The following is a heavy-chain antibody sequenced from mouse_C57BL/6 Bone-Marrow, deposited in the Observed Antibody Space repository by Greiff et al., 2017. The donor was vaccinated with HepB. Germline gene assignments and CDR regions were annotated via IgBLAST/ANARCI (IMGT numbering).Heavy chain of an antibody. CDR3: ARWHGGAWFAY. D-gene: IGHD3-1*01. CDR2: IDPNSGGT. CDR1: GYTFTSYW. J-gene: IGHJ3*01. Sequence: QVQLQQPGAELVKPGASVKLSCKASGYTFTSYWMHWVKQRPGRGLEWIGRIDPNSGGTKYNEKFKSKATLTVAKPSSTAYMPLSSRASEDSAVYDCARWHGGAWFAYWGQGTLVTVSA. V-gene: IGHV1-72*01.